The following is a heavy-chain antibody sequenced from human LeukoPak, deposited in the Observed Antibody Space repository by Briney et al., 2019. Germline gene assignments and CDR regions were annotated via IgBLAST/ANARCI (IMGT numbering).Heavy chain of an antibody. J-gene: IGHJ4*02. Sequence: SETLSLTCTVSGGSISSYYWSWIRQPAGKGLEWIGRIYSSGSTNYNPSLKSRVTMSVDTSKNQFSLKLSSVTAADTAVYYCARDRGVVAAATFDYWGQGALVTVSS. V-gene: IGHV4-4*07. CDR1: GGSISSYY. CDR2: IYSSGST. D-gene: IGHD5-12*01. CDR3: ARDRGVVAAATFDY.